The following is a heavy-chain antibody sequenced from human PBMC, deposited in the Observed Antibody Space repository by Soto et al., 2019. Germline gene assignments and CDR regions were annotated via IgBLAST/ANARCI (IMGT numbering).Heavy chain of an antibody. CDR3: ARLPPPSCSGGSCSPY. CDR1: GFTFSDYY. CDR2: ISTNGRNI. J-gene: IGHJ4*02. Sequence: PXGSLRLSCLASGFTFSDYYMSWIRQTPGKGLEWASYISTNGRNIYYADSVKGRFTISRDNTKNSLYLQMNSLRAEDTAVYYCARLPPPSCSGGSCSPYWGQGTLVTVSS. V-gene: IGHV3-11*01. D-gene: IGHD2-15*01.